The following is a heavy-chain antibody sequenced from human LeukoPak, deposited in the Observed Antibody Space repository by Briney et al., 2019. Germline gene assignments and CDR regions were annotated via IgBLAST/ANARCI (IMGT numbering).Heavy chain of an antibody. D-gene: IGHD1-26*01. CDR3: ARSGSYWGGY. J-gene: IGHJ4*02. Sequence: ASVKVSCKASGGTFSSYAISWVRQAPGQGLEWMGGIIPIFGTANYAQKFQGRVTITADESTSTAYMELSRLRSDDTAVYYCARSGSYWGGYWGQGTLVTVSS. CDR1: GGTFSSYA. V-gene: IGHV1-69*13. CDR2: IIPIFGTA.